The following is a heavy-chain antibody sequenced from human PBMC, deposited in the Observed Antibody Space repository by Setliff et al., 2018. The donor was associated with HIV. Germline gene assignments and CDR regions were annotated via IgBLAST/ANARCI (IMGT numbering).Heavy chain of an antibody. D-gene: IGHD3-22*01. CDR2: INTNNGNA. CDR3: ARARPNYFSDSSGYDTAPLY. J-gene: IGHJ4*02. V-gene: IGHV7-4-1*02. CDR1: GYSFTRYT. Sequence: GASVKVSCKASGYSFTRYTINWVRQVPGQGLEWMGWINTNNGNAIYAQGLYAQGFKGRYAFSLDTSVSTAYLEISGLKAEDTAVFYCARARPNYFSDSSGYDTAPLYWGQGTLVTVSS.